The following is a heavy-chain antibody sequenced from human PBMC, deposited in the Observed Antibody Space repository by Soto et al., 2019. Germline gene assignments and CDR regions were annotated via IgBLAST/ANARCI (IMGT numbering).Heavy chain of an antibody. V-gene: IGHV4-39*07. D-gene: IGHD4-17*01. CDR2: IYYSGST. CDR3: ARGYRTVTTDYYYYMDV. CDR1: GGSISSSSYY. Sequence: PSETLSLTCTVSGGSISSSSYYWGWIRQPPGKGLEWIGSIYYSGSTNYNPSLKSRVTISVDTSKTQFSLKLSSVTAADTAVYYCARGYRTVTTDYYYYMDVWGKGTTVTVSS. J-gene: IGHJ6*03.